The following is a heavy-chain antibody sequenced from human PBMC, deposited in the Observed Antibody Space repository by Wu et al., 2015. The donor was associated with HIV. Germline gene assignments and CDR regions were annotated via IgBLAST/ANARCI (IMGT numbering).Heavy chain of an antibody. CDR1: GGTFSRYT. D-gene: IGHD1-20*01. J-gene: IGHJ6*02. Sequence: QVQLVQSGAEVKKPGSSVKVSCKASGGTFSRYTISWVRQAPGQGLEWMGGIIPILGSANYAQKLQGRVTITTDESTSTAYMELSRLRSEDTAVYYCARALNNSNDRDYYYYGMDVWGQGTTVTVSS. V-gene: IGHV1-69*16. CDR3: ARALNNSNDRDYYYYGMDV. CDR2: IIPILGSA.